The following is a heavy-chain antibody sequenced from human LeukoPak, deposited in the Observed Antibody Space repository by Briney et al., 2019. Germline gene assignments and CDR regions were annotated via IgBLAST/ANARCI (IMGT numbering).Heavy chain of an antibody. D-gene: IGHD3-10*01. CDR1: GYSISSGYY. J-gene: IGHJ4*02. CDR2: INHSGST. CDR3: ARHSVGSIDY. Sequence: SETLSLTCTVSGYSISSGYYWSWIRQPPGKGLEWIGEINHSGSTNYNPSLKSRVTISVDTSKNQFSLKLSSVTAADTAVYYCARHSVGSIDYWGQGTLVTVSS. V-gene: IGHV4-38-2*02.